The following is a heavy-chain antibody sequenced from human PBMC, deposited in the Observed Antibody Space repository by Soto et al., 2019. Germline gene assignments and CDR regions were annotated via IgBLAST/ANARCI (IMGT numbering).Heavy chain of an antibody. D-gene: IGHD7-27*01. CDR1: GDSVNNGRYY. CDR2: IYNSGST. V-gene: IGHV4-30-4*08. J-gene: IGHJ4*02. CDR3: ARGPAGDKVDY. Sequence: QVQLQESGPGLVEPSQTLSLTCSVSGDSVNNGRYYWSWIRQTPGKGLEWIGHIYNSGSTYSNPSLRRRRTISVDTSKNQFSLKLSSVTAADTAVYYCARGPAGDKVDYWGQGTLVTVSS.